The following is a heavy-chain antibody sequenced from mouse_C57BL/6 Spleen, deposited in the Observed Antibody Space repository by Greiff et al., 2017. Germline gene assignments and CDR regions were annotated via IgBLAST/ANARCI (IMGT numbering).Heavy chain of an antibody. D-gene: IGHD1-1*01. CDR1: GYTFTEYT. J-gene: IGHJ4*01. V-gene: IGHV1-62-2*01. CDR2: FYPGSGSI. CDR3: ARNGASYYYGSSPYAMEY. Sequence: VQLQQSGAGLVKPGASVKLSCKASGYTFTEYTIHWVKQRSGQGLAWIGWFYPGSGSIKYNEKFKGKATLPADKSSSTVYMELSRLTSEDSAVYSCARNGASYYYGSSPYAMEYWGQGTSVTVSS.